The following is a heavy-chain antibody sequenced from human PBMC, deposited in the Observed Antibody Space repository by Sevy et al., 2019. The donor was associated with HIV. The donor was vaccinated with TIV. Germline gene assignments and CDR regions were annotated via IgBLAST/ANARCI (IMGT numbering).Heavy chain of an antibody. V-gene: IGHV3-7*01. CDR1: GFSFSWDW. Sequence: GGSLRLSCAASGFSFSWDWMGWVRQTPEKGLEWVANIKQDGSEKNYVDSVKGRFTISRDNAKNSLYLQMNSLRVEDTAVYYCANKGGSRPNDAFETWGQGTVVTVSS. J-gene: IGHJ3*02. CDR2: IKQDGSEK. D-gene: IGHD3-10*01. CDR3: ANKGGSRPNDAFET.